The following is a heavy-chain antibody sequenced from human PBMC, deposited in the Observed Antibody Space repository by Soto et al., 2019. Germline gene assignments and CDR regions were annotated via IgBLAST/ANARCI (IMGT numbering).Heavy chain of an antibody. CDR3: ARDSSGWYGGWFDP. V-gene: IGHV4-59*01. D-gene: IGHD6-19*01. Sequence: SETLSLTCTVSGGSISSYYWSWIRQPPGKGLEWIGYICYSGSTNYNPSLKSRVTISVDTSKNQFSLKLSSVTAADTAVYYCARDSSGWYGGWFDPWGQGTLVTVS. CDR2: ICYSGST. CDR1: GGSISSYY. J-gene: IGHJ5*02.